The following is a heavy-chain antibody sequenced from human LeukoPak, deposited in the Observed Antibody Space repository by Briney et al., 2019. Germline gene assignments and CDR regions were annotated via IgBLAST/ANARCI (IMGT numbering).Heavy chain of an antibody. J-gene: IGHJ4*02. V-gene: IGHV1-69*05. Sequence: GASVKVSCKASGGTFSSYAISWVRQAPGQGLEWMGGIIPIFGTANYAQKFQGRVTITTDESTSTAYMVLSSLRSEDTAVYYCAREPRYNWNYFDYWGQGTLVTVSS. CDR3: AREPRYNWNYFDY. CDR1: GGTFSSYA. D-gene: IGHD1-20*01. CDR2: IIPIFGTA.